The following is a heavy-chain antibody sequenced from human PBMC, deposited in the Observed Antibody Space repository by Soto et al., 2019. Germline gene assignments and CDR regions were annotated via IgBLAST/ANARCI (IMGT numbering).Heavy chain of an antibody. V-gene: IGHV4-31*03. CDR3: AREIYASSKSTEV. D-gene: IGHD6-6*01. CDR1: GGSISTTGYY. CDR2: IYYSGIT. J-gene: IGHJ6*02. Sequence: QVQLQESGPGLVKPSQALSLTCTVSGGSISTTGYYWTWIRQRPGKGLEWLANIYYSGITYYNPSLKSRLTISVDTSKNQFSLQLDSVTVADTAVYYCAREIYASSKSTEVWGQGTTVTVSS.